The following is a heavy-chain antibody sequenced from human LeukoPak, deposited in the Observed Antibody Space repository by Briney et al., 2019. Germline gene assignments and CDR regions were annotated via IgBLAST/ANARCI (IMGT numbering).Heavy chain of an antibody. CDR1: GFTFSSYW. D-gene: IGHD2-2*02. V-gene: IGHV3-74*01. Sequence: GGSLRLSCAASGFTFSSYWMHWVRQAPGEGLVWVSRIKSDGSSTIYADSVKGRFTISRDNAKNTLYLQMNSLRSEDTAVYYCARVGCSSTSCYNDYYYYMDVWGKGTTVTVSS. CDR3: ARVGCSSTSCYNDYYYYMDV. CDR2: IKSDGSST. J-gene: IGHJ6*03.